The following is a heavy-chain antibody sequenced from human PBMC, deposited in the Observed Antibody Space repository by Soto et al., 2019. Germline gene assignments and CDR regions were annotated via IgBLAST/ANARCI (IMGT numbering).Heavy chain of an antibody. V-gene: IGHV4-31*03. CDR1: GGSIISGGYY. CDR2: IYYSGST. D-gene: IGHD2-15*01. Sequence: SETLSLTGTVSGGSIISGGYYWSWIRQHPGKGLEWIGYIYYSGSTYYNPSLKSRVTISVDTSKNQFSLKLSSVTAADTAVYYCARGAGVLLFYYYGMDVWGQGTTVTVSS. CDR3: ARGAGVLLFYYYGMDV. J-gene: IGHJ6*02.